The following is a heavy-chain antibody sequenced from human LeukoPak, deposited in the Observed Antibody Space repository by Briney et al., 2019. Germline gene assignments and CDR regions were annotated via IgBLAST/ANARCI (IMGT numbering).Heavy chain of an antibody. V-gene: IGHV4-59*01. CDR3: ARVVVTAVGYNAFDI. CDR1: GGSISSYY. Sequence: PSETLSLTCTVSGGSISSYYWSWLRQPPGKGLEWIGYIYYSGSTNYNPSLTRRLTISVATSKNHFSLQLSSVTAADTAVYYCARVVVTAVGYNAFDIWGQATMVTVSS. D-gene: IGHD2-21*02. CDR2: IYYSGST. J-gene: IGHJ3*02.